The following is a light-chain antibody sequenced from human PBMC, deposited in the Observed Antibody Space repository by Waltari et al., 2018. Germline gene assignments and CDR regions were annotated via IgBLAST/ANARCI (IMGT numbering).Light chain of an antibody. J-gene: IGKJ4*02. CDR1: QSVLYSSNNKNY. Sequence: DIVMTQSPDSLAVSLGERATFNCKSSQSVLYSSNNKNYLAWYQQKPGQPPKLLIYGASTRESGVPDRVSGSGSGTDFTLTISSLQAEDVAVYYCQQYLTSSWTFGRAAKVAIE. V-gene: IGKV4-1*01. CDR3: QQYLTSSWT. CDR2: GAS.